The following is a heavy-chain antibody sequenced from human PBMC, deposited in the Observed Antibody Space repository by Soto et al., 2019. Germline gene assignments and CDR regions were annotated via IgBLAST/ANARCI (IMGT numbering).Heavy chain of an antibody. V-gene: IGHV1-3*01. J-gene: IGHJ4*02. CDR3: ARAAVRSSWHFDY. CDR2: INAGNGNT. CDR1: GYTFTSYA. Sequence: ASVKVSCKASGYTFTSYAMHWVRQAPGQRLEWMGWINAGNGNTKYSQKFQGWVTMTRDTSISTAYMELSRLRSDDTAVYYCARAAVRSSWHFDYWGQGTLVTVSS. D-gene: IGHD6-13*01.